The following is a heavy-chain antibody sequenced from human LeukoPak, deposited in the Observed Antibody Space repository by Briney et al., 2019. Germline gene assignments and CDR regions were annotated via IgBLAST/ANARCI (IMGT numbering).Heavy chain of an antibody. CDR3: ARDKPGFLEGDMDV. J-gene: IGHJ6*03. CDR1: GFIVSGHY. D-gene: IGHD3-3*01. Sequence: GGSLRLSCAASGFIVSGHYMSWVRQAPGEGLEWVSPIYTSGTTTYADSVKGRFTISRDPSKNTLFLQMNRLRVEDTAVYYCARDKPGFLEGDMDVWGIGTTVTVSS. V-gene: IGHV3-53*01. CDR2: IYTSGTT.